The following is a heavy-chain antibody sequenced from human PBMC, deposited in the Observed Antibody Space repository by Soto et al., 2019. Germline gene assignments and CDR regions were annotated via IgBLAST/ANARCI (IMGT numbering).Heavy chain of an antibody. Sequence: PSETLSLTCTVSGGSISSYYWSWIRQPPVKGLGWIGYIYYSGSTNYNPSLKSRVTISVDTSKNQFSLKLSSVTAADTAVYYCARVGGIQDIVVVPAAPRAHYYYYYMDVWGKGTTVTVSS. D-gene: IGHD2-2*01. CDR3: ARVGGIQDIVVVPAAPRAHYYYYYMDV. CDR1: GGSISSYY. J-gene: IGHJ6*03. V-gene: IGHV4-59*01. CDR2: IYYSGST.